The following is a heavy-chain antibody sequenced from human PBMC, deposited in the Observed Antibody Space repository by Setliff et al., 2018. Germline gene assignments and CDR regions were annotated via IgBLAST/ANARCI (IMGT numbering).Heavy chain of an antibody. CDR3: ARDRISRYYDSGAHAFDI. D-gene: IGHD3-22*01. J-gene: IGHJ3*02. V-gene: IGHV3-21*05. CDR2: ISSSSSYI. Sequence: LSLSCAASGFNFMNYGMNWVRQAPGEGLEWVSYISSSSSYIYYADSVKGRFTISRDNAKNSLYLQMNSLRAEDTAVYYCARDRISRYYDSGAHAFDIWGQGTMVTVSS. CDR1: GFNFMNYG.